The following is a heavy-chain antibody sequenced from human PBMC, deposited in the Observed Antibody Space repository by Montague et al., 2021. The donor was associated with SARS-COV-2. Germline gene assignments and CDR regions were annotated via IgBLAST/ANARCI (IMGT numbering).Heavy chain of an antibody. V-gene: IGHV4-59*01. Sequence: SETLSLTCTVSGGSISSNNWNWIRQPPPRGLEWIGYIYYSGSTNYNHSLDSRVTITADTYKNHYSLKLRSVTAAAAAAYYCACEISGPDYFDYWGQGTLVTVSS. CDR1: GGSISSNN. CDR2: IYYSGST. J-gene: IGHJ4*02. D-gene: IGHD2-15*01. CDR3: ACEISGPDYFDY.